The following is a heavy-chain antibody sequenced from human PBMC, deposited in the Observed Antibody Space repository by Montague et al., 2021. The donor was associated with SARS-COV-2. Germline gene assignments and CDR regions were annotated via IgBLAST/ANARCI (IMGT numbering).Heavy chain of an antibody. CDR1: GFSLKTSGVG. CDR3: ARYGDYGSWFDP. V-gene: IGHV2-5*02. D-gene: IGHD4-17*01. Sequence: PALVKPTQTLTLTCTFSGFSLKTSGVGVGWIRQPPGEALEWLALIYWDDDRRYSPSLKSRLSITKDTSRNQVALTMTKMDPMDTATYYCARYGDYGSWFDPWGQGTLVTVSS. J-gene: IGHJ5*02. CDR2: IYWDDDR.